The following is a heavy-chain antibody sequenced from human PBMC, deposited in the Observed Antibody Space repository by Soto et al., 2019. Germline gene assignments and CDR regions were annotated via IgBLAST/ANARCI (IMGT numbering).Heavy chain of an antibody. CDR2: IYRDGYT. Sequence: EVQLVESGGDLVQPGGSLRLSCAASGFTVSSNYMTWVRQAPGKGLEWVSVIYRDGYTYYADSVKGRFTISSDNSKNTLYLQMSTLRAEDTAVYYCGRLCGSGHGPFDDWGQGTLVTVSS. D-gene: IGHD3-10*01. V-gene: IGHV3-66*04. J-gene: IGHJ4*02. CDR3: GRLCGSGHGPFDD. CDR1: GFTVSSNY.